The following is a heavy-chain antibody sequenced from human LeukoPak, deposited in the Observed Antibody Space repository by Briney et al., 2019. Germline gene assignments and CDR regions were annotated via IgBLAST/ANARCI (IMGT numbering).Heavy chain of an antibody. D-gene: IGHD3-16*02. J-gene: IGHJ3*02. V-gene: IGHV3-7*01. CDR2: IKQDGSEK. Sequence: GGSLRLSCAASGFTFSSYWMSWVRQAPGKGLEWVANIKQDGSEKYYVDSVKGRFTISRDNAKNSLYLQMNSLRAEDTAVYYCARVGDYVWGSYRFDAFDIWGPRDNGHRLF. CDR3: ARVGDYVWGSYRFDAFDI. CDR1: GFTFSSYW.